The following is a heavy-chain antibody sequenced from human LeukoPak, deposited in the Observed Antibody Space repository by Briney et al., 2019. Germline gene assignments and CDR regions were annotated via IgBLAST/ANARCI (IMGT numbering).Heavy chain of an antibody. D-gene: IGHD3-3*02. Sequence: GASVKVSCKASGYTFTSYDINWVRQATGQGLEWMGWMNPNSGNTGYAQKFQGRVTITRNTSISTAYMELSSLRSEDTAVYYCARGRGTPFLQFWSGYSSFDYWGQGTLVTVSS. V-gene: IGHV1-8*03. CDR3: ARGRGTPFLQFWSGYSSFDY. CDR1: GYTFTSYD. CDR2: MNPNSGNT. J-gene: IGHJ4*02.